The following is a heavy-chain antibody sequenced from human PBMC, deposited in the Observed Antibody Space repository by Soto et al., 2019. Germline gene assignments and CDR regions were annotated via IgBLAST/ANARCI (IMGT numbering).Heavy chain of an antibody. CDR2: MNPNSGNT. J-gene: IGHJ6*02. V-gene: IGHV1-8*01. CDR3: ATPYCGGDCYSSYYYYGMDV. D-gene: IGHD2-21*02. Sequence: QVQLVQSGAEVKKPGASVKVSCKASGYTFTSYDINWVRQATGQGLERMGWMNPNSGNTGYAQKFQGRVTMTRNTSISTAYMELSSLRSEDTAVYYCATPYCGGDCYSSYYYYGMDVWGQGTTVTVSS. CDR1: GYTFTSYD.